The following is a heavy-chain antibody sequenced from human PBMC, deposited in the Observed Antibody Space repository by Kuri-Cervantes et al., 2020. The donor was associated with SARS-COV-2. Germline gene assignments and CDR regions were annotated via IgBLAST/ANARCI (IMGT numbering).Heavy chain of an antibody. D-gene: IGHD6-13*01. CDR1: GGSFSGYY. Sequence: GSLRLSCAVYGGSFSGYYWSWIRQPPGKGLEWIGEINHSGSTNYNPSLKSRVTVSVDTSKNQFSLKLSSVTAADTAVYYCARFRIIAEAGNFDYWGQGNLVTVSS. CDR3: ARFRIIAEAGNFDY. J-gene: IGHJ4*02. CDR2: INHSGST. V-gene: IGHV4-34*01.